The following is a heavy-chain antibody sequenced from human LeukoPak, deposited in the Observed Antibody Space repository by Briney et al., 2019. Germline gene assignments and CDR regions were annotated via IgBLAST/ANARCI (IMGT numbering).Heavy chain of an antibody. J-gene: IGHJ3*02. CDR2: IHHSGST. Sequence: SETLSLTCTVSNSSISSYYWNWIRQTPGKGLEWIGYIHHSGSTNYNPSLESRVTISLDTSKKQFFLSLNSVTAADTAVYYCARALSGYSYGYNAFDIWGQGTMVTVSS. CDR3: ARALSGYSYGYNAFDI. CDR1: NSSISSYY. D-gene: IGHD5-18*01. V-gene: IGHV4-4*09.